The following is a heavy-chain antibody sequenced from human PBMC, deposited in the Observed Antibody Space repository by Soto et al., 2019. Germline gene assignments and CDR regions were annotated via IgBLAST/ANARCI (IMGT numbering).Heavy chain of an antibody. Sequence: QITLKESGPTLVKPTQTLTLTCTFSGFSLNTTAVGVGWIRQPPGKALEWLALIYWDNDKRYNPSLKTRLTITKDTSKNQVVLKMTNMDPVDTATYFCAXXXXXDYVWGSYKDAFDIWGQGTMVTVSS. D-gene: IGHD3-16*01. CDR3: AXXXXXDYVWGSYKDAFDI. CDR2: IYWDNDK. CDR1: GFSLNTTAVG. V-gene: IGHV2-5*02. J-gene: IGHJ3*02.